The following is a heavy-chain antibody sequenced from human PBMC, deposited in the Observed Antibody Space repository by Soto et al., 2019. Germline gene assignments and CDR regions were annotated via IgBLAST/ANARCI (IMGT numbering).Heavy chain of an antibody. D-gene: IGHD6-19*01. CDR2: ISGRGDNT. V-gene: IGHV3-23*01. CDR3: AKSSAWAYYYGMDV. J-gene: IGHJ6*02. CDR1: GFTFSSYA. Sequence: GGSLRLSCAASGFTFSSYAMSWVRQAPGKGLEWVSGISGRGDNTYYADSVKGRFTISRDNSKNTLYLQMNSLRAEDTALYYCAKSSAWAYYYGMDVWGQGTTVTVSS.